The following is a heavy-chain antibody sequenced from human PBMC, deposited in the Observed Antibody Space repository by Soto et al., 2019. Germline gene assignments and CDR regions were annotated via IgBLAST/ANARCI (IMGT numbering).Heavy chain of an antibody. CDR3: ARGLGIAAGNWFDP. D-gene: IGHD6-13*01. J-gene: IGHJ5*02. V-gene: IGHV4-34*01. Sequence: TSETLSLTCAVYCGSFSGYYWSWIRQPPGKGLEWIGEINHSGSTNYNPSLKSRVTISVDTSKNQFSLKLSSVTAADTAVYYCARGLGIAAGNWFDPWGQGTLVTVSS. CDR2: INHSGST. CDR1: CGSFSGYY.